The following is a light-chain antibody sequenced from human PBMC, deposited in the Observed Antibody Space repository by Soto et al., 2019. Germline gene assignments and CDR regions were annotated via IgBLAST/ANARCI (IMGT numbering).Light chain of an antibody. CDR3: SSCPSSSTLLYV. J-gene: IGLJ1*01. CDR1: SSDVGYYNY. Sequence: QSVLTQPASVSGSPGQSITISCTGTSSDVGYYNYVSWYRQHPGKAPRLMIYEVNNRPSGVSNRFSGSKSGNTASLTISGLQAEDDADYYCSSCPSSSTLLYVFGTGTNVTVL. V-gene: IGLV2-14*01. CDR2: EVN.